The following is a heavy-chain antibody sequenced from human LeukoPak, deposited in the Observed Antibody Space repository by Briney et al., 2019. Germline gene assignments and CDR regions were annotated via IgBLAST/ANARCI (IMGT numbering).Heavy chain of an antibody. Sequence: PGGSLRLSCAASGFTFSSYGMHWVRQAPGKGLEWVAFIRYDGSNKYYADSVKGRFTISRDNSKNTLYLQMNSLRAEDTAVYYCAKDLFHQTLFDYWGQGTLVTVSS. CDR3: AKDLFHQTLFDY. CDR1: GFTFSSYG. V-gene: IGHV3-30*02. CDR2: IRYDGSNK. J-gene: IGHJ4*02. D-gene: IGHD3-10*02.